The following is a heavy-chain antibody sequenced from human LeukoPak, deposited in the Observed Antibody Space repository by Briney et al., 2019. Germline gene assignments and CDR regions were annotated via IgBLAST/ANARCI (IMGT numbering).Heavy chain of an antibody. J-gene: IGHJ4*02. V-gene: IGHV3-15*01. CDR2: IKSKTDGGTT. Sequence: GGSLRLSCAASGFTFSNAWMSWVRQAPGKGLEWVGRIKSKTDGGTTDYAAPVKGRFTISRDDSKNTLYLQMNSLKTEDTAVYYCTTEIVPAAIISGGSFDYWGQGTLVTVSS. D-gene: IGHD2-2*01. CDR3: TTEIVPAAIISGGSFDY. CDR1: GFTFSNAW.